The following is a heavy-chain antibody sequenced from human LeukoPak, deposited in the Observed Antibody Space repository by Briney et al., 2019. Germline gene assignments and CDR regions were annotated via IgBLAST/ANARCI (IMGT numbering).Heavy chain of an antibody. CDR2: ISSSSSYI. J-gene: IGHJ4*02. V-gene: IGHV3-21*01. CDR3: ARDRGAINSGYDPRGGFDY. CDR1: GFTFSSYS. Sequence: GGSLRLSCAASGFTFSSYSMNWVRQAPGKGLEWVSSISSSSSYIYYADSVKGRFTISRDNAKNSLYLRMNSLRAEDTAVYYCARDRGAINSGYDPRGGFDYWGQGTLVTVSS. D-gene: IGHD5-12*01.